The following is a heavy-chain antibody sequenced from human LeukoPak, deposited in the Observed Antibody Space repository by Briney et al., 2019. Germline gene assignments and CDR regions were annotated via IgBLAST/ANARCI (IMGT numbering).Heavy chain of an antibody. CDR2: ISAYNGNT. CDR1: GYTFTSYG. D-gene: IGHD5-24*01. CDR3: AGGPEDGYNSAYYFDY. Sequence: ASVKVSCKASGYTFTSYGISWVRQAPGQGLEWMGWISAYNGNTNYAQKLQGRVTMTTDTSTSTAYMELRSLRSDDTAVYYCAGGPEDGYNSAYYFDYWGQGTLVTVSS. V-gene: IGHV1-18*01. J-gene: IGHJ4*02.